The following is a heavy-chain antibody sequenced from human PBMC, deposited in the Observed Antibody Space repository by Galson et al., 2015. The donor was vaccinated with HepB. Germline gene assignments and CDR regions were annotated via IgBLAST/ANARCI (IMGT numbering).Heavy chain of an antibody. CDR3: AKGRAISFGNLLFGDAFDT. V-gene: IGHV3-23*01. CDR1: GLIFSSYA. Sequence: SLRLSCAASGLIFSSYAISWVRQAPGKGLEWVATISGSGDNTYYADSVKGRFTISRDNSKNSLNLQMNNLRAEDTAVYYCAKGRAISFGNLLFGDAFDTWGLGTKVTVSS. CDR2: ISGSGDNT. D-gene: IGHD3-10*01. J-gene: IGHJ3*02.